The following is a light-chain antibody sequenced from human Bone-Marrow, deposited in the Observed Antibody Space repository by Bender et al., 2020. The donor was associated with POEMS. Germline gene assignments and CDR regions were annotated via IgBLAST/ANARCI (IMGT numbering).Light chain of an antibody. J-gene: IGLJ3*02. CDR1: SSNTGSGYD. V-gene: IGLV1-50*01. CDR3: AVWDDRLNAWV. CDR2: GYN. Sequence: QSVLTQPPSVSGAPGQRVTISCTGSSSNTGSGYDINWYQHLPGTAPKLLIYGYNNRPSGVPDRFPGSKSGTSASLAISGLQSEDEADYYCAVWDDRLNAWVFGGGTKLTVL.